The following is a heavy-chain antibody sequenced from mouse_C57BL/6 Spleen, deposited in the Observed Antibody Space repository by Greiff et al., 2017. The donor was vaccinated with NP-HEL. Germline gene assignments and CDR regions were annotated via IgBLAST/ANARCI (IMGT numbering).Heavy chain of an antibody. CDR1: GYAFTNYL. J-gene: IGHJ1*03. D-gene: IGHD4-1*01. CDR3: ARELGRYFDV. Sequence: QVQLKESGAELVRPGTSVKVSCKASGYAFTNYLIEWVKQRPGPGLEWIGVINPGSGGTNYNEKFKGKATLTADKSSSTAYMQLSSLTSEDSAVYFCARELGRYFDVWGTGTTVTVSS. CDR2: INPGSGGT. V-gene: IGHV1-54*01.